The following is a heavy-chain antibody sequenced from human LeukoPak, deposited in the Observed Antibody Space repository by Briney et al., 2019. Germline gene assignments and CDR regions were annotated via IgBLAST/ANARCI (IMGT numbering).Heavy chain of an antibody. V-gene: IGHV3-30-3*01. Sequence: GGSPRLSCAGSGFTFSSCAMHWVRQAPGKGLEWMAVISYDGSNKYYADSVKGRFTISRDNSKNTLYLQMNSLRAEDTAVYYCARAWLQSLFDYWGQGTPVTVSS. CDR1: GFTFSSCA. CDR2: ISYDGSNK. D-gene: IGHD5-24*01. J-gene: IGHJ4*02. CDR3: ARAWLQSLFDY.